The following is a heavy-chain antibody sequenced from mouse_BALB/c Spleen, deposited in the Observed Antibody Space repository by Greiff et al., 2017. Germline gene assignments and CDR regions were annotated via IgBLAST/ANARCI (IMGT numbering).Heavy chain of an antibody. J-gene: IGHJ3*01. CDR3: ARDSSGTGFAY. CDR2: ISSGGSYT. CDR1: GFTFSSYA. Sequence: EVQLVESGGGLVKPGGSLKLSCAASGFTFSSYAMSWVRQSPEKRLEWVAEISSGGSYTYYPDTVTGRFTISRDNAKNTLYLEMSSLRSEDTAMYYCARDSSGTGFAYWGQGTLVTVSA. D-gene: IGHD3-1*01. V-gene: IGHV5-9-4*01.